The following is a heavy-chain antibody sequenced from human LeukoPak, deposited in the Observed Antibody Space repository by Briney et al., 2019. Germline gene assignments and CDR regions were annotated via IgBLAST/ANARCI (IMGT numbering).Heavy chain of an antibody. CDR2: ISASGEST. CDR3: AKDRLLWFGPPYAFDI. Sequence: GGSLRLSCAASGFIFSSYAMSWVRQAPGKGLEWVSAISASGESTYYADPVKGRFTISRDNSKNTVYLQMNSLRAEDTAVYYCAKDRLLWFGPPYAFDIWGQGTMVTVSS. D-gene: IGHD3-10*01. CDR1: GFIFSSYA. J-gene: IGHJ3*02. V-gene: IGHV3-23*01.